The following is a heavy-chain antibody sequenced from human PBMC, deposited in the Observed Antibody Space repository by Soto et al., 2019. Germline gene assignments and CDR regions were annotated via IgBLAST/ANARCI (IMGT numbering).Heavy chain of an antibody. CDR1: CGSFSGYY. J-gene: IGHJ5*02. CDR3: ARVGGRRYYYGSGGYLIPPGDWFDP. V-gene: IGHV4-34*01. Sequence: SETLSLTCAVYCGSFSGYYWSWIRQPPGTGQERIGEINHCGSTNYNPTLKSQVTISVDTSKNQFSLKLSSVTAADTAVYYCARVGGRRYYYGSGGYLIPPGDWFDPRGQG. D-gene: IGHD3-10*01. CDR2: INHCGST.